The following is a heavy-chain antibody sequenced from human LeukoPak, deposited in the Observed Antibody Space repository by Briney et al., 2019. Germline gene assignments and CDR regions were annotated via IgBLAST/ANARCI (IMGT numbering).Heavy chain of an antibody. V-gene: IGHV4-30-4*01. CDR3: ARPMVRGVGYYYGMDV. Sequence: PSQTLSLTCTVSGGSISSGDYYWSWIRQPPGKGLEWIGYIYYSGSTYYNPSLKSRVTISVDTSKNQFSLKLSSVTAADTAVYYCARPMVRGVGYYYGMDVWGQGTTVTVSS. CDR1: GGSISSGDYY. CDR2: IYYSGST. D-gene: IGHD3-10*01. J-gene: IGHJ6*02.